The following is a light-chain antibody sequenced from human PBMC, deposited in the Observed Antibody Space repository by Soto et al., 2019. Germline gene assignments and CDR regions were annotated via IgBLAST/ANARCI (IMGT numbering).Light chain of an antibody. CDR3: QQYGSSGT. CDR1: ETVATN. V-gene: IGKV3-20*01. J-gene: IGKJ1*01. CDR2: GAS. Sequence: EVVMTQSPAALSVSPVERATLSCMASETVATNLAWYQQKPGQAPRLLIYGASNRATGIPDRFSGSGSGTDFTLTISRLEPEDFAVYYCQQYGSSGTFGQGTKVDI.